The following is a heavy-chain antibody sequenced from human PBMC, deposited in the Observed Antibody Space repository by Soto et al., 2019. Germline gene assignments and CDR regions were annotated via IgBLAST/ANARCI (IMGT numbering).Heavy chain of an antibody. CDR2: INHSGST. Sequence: PSETLSLTCAVYGGSFSGYYWSWIRQPPGKGLEWIGEINHSGSTNYNPSLKSRVTISVDTSKNQFSLKLSSVTAADTAVYYCARRRGLGTRPPYYYYYMDVWGKGTTVTV. J-gene: IGHJ6*03. CDR1: GGSFSGYY. V-gene: IGHV4-34*01. D-gene: IGHD2-15*01. CDR3: ARRRGLGTRPPYYYYYMDV.